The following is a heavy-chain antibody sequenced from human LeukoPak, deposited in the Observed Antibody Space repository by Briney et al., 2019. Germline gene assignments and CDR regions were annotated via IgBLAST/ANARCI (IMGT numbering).Heavy chain of an antibody. V-gene: IGHV3-23*01. CDR2: ISGSGGST. J-gene: IGHJ4*02. CDR1: GFTFSSYA. CDR3: ANQHMDYFDY. D-gene: IGHD2-21*01. Sequence: PGGSLRLSCAASGFTFSSYAMSWVRQAPGKGLDWVSAISGSGGSTYYADSVKGRFTISRDNSKNTLYLQMNSLRAEDTAVYYCANQHMDYFDYWGQGTLVTVSS.